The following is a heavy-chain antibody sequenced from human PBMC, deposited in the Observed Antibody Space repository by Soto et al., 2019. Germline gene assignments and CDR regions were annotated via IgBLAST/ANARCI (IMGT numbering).Heavy chain of an antibody. CDR3: AGPDSYFEY. Sequence: GGSLRLSCAASGFTFSSFAMHWVRQTPAKGLEWVAVISSDGSNKYYADSVKGRFTISRDNSKNTLYLQMNSLRTEDTAVYYCAGPDSYFEYWGQGTLVTVSS. J-gene: IGHJ4*02. V-gene: IGHV3-30-3*01. D-gene: IGHD3-22*01. CDR1: GFTFSSFA. CDR2: ISSDGSNK.